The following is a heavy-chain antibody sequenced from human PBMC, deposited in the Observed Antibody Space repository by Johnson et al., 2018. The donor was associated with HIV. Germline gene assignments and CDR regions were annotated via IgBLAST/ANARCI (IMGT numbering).Heavy chain of an antibody. J-gene: IGHJ3*02. CDR1: GFSFSDSA. V-gene: IGHV3-30*04. CDR3: ASRYTVDAFDI. D-gene: IGHD1-1*01. Sequence: QVQLVESGGDLVKPGGSLRLSCAASGFSFSDSAMHWVRQAPGKGLEWVAVIAFDGSNKYYADSVKGRFTISRDNSKNTLYLQMNSLRAEDTAVYYCASRYTVDAFDIWGQGTMVTVSS. CDR2: IAFDGSNK.